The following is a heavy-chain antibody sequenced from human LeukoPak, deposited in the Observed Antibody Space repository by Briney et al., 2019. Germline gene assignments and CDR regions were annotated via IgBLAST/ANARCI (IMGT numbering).Heavy chain of an antibody. CDR1: GFTFSSYG. V-gene: IGHV3-30*03. CDR2: ISYDGSNK. J-gene: IGHJ5*02. D-gene: IGHD4-17*01. Sequence: GGSLRLSCAASGFTFSSYGMHWVRQAPGKGLEWVAVISYDGSNKYYADSVKGRFTISRDNSKNTLYLQMNSLRAEDTAVYYCARVGPPWGTVTEGRFDPWGQGTLVTVSS. CDR3: ARVGPPWGTVTEGRFDP.